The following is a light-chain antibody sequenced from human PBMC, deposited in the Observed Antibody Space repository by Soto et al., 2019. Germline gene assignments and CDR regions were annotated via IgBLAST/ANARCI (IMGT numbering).Light chain of an antibody. J-gene: IGLJ1*01. Sequence: QSALTQPASVSGSPGQSITISWTGSSSDVGKYNLVSWYQQHPGKAPKLMIYEDTKWPSGVSNRFSGSKSGNTAYLTISGLQAEDEADYYCWSYAVGRTYVFGTGTKLTVL. CDR1: SSDVGKYNL. CDR3: WSYAVGRTYV. CDR2: EDT. V-gene: IGLV2-23*01.